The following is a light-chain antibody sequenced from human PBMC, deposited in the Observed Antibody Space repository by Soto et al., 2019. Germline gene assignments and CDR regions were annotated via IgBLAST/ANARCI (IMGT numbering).Light chain of an antibody. J-gene: IGLJ1*01. Sequence: ALTQPRSVSGSPGQSVTFSCTGASSNIGNYNYVSWYQQHPGKAPKLLIYDVSKRPSGVPDRFSGSKSGNTASLTISGLQAEDEAEYICCSYAGTYTFYVFGTGTKLTVL. CDR1: SSNIGNYNY. CDR3: CSYAGTYTFYV. V-gene: IGLV2-11*01. CDR2: DVS.